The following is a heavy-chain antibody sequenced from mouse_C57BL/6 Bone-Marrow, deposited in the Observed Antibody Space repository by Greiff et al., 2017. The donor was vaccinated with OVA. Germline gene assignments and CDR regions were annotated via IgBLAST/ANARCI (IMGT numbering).Heavy chain of an antibody. Sequence: QVTLKVSGPGILQSSQTLSLTCSFSGFSLSTSGMGVSWIRQPSGKGLEWLAHIYWDDDKRYNPSLKRRLTISKDTSRNQVFLTISSVDTAYTAPYYCARRSLYDNYGYFDVWGTGTTVTVSS. CDR3: ARRSLYDNYGYFDV. D-gene: IGHD2-3*01. CDR1: GFSLSTSGMG. CDR2: IYWDDDK. V-gene: IGHV8-12*01. J-gene: IGHJ1*03.